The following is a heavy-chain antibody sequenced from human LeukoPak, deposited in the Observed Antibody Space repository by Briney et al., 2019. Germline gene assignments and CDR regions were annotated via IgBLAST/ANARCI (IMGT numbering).Heavy chain of an antibody. D-gene: IGHD3-16*01. CDR2: INHSGST. V-gene: IGHV4-34*01. CDR3: ATRPPGESYVPYFDY. J-gene: IGHJ4*02. Sequence: SETLSLTCAVYGGSFRGYYWSWIRQPPGKGLEWIGEINHSGSTNYNPSLKSRVTISLDTSMKKFSLKLNSVAAADTAVYYCATRPPGESYVPYFDYWGQGTPVTVSS. CDR1: GGSFRGYY.